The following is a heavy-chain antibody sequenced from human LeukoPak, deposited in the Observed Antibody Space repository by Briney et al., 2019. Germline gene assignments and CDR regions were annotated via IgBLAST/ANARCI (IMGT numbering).Heavy chain of an antibody. V-gene: IGHV6-1*01. D-gene: IGHD2-21*01. CDR2: TYLRSKWYN. CDR3: TRGKYSGFDI. CDR1: GDSVVTNNVA. Sequence: SQTLSLTCAISGDSVVTNNVAWNWIRQSPSSGLEWLGRTYLRSKWYNEYAVSVKSRITINPDTSRNHFSLQLNSVIPEDTAVYYCTRGKYSGFDIRGQGTMVTVSS. J-gene: IGHJ3*02.